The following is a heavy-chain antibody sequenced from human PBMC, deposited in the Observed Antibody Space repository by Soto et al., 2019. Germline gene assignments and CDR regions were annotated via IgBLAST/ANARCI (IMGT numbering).Heavy chain of an antibody. D-gene: IGHD3-10*01. CDR3: ARVRYYGSGSLGIDY. CDR1: GGSISSYY. CDR2: IYYSGST. J-gene: IGHJ4*02. V-gene: IGHV4-59*01. Sequence: SETLSLTCTVSGGSISSYYWSWIRQPPGKGLEWIGYIYYSGSTNYNPSLKSRVTISVDTSKNQFSLKLSSVTAADTAVYYCARVRYYGSGSLGIDYWGQGTLVTVSS.